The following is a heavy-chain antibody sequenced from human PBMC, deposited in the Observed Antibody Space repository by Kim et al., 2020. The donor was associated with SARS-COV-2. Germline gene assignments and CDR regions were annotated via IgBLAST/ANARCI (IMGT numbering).Heavy chain of an antibody. CDR3: AKEIHHYCMDV. V-gene: IGHV3-33*06. J-gene: IGHJ6*02. CDR2: IWYDGSNK. Sequence: GGSLRLSCAASGFTFSSYGMHWVRQAPGKGLEWVAVIWYDGSNKYYAHSVKGRFTISRDNSKDTLYLQMNSLRAEDTAVYYCAKEIHHYCMDVWGQGTTVTVSS. CDR1: GFTFSSYG.